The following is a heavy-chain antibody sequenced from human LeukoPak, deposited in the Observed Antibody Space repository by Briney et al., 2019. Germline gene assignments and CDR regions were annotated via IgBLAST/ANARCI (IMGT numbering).Heavy chain of an antibody. CDR1: GFTFSSSA. J-gene: IGHJ4*02. V-gene: IGHV3-23*01. CDR2: ISGSGGST. CDR3: AKDLWDSSGWYSDY. Sequence: PGGSLRLSCAASGFTFSSSAMSWVRQAPGKGLEWVSTISGSGGSTYYADSVKGRSTISRDNSKNTLSLQMNSLRVEDTAVYYCAKDLWDSSGWYSDYWGQGTLVAVSS. D-gene: IGHD6-19*01.